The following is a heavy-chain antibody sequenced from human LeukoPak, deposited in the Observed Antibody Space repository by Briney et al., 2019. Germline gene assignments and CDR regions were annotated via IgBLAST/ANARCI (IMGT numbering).Heavy chain of an antibody. J-gene: IGHJ4*02. CDR2: ISAYNGNT. CDR3: ARATNGISGSYFDY. D-gene: IGHD1-20*01. CDR1: GYTFTSYG. Sequence: ASVKVSCKASGYTFTSYGISWVRQAPGQGLEWMGWISAYNGNTNYAQKLQGRVTMSTDTSTSTAYMELRSLKSDDTAVYYCARATNGISGSYFDYWGQGTLVTVSS. V-gene: IGHV1-18*01.